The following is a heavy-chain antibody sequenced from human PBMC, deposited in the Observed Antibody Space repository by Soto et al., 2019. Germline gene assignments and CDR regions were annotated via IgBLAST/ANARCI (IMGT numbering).Heavy chain of an antibody. Sequence: GGSLRLSCAASGFTFSSYWMSWVRQAPGKGLEWVANIKQDGSEKYYVDSVKGRFTISRDNAKNSLYLQMNSLRAEDTAVYYCARVGGVSAAIYYYYYMDVWGKGTTVTVSS. CDR1: GFTFSSYW. CDR2: IKQDGSEK. CDR3: ARVGGVSAAIYYYYYMDV. V-gene: IGHV3-7*01. J-gene: IGHJ6*03. D-gene: IGHD2-2*01.